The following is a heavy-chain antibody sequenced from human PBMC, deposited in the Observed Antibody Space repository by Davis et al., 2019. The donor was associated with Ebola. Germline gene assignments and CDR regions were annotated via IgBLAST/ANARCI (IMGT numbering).Heavy chain of an antibody. CDR3: AKSMAY. CDR1: GFTFSNYA. V-gene: IGHV3-23*01. D-gene: IGHD5-24*01. CDR2: ISGSGGNT. Sequence: GESLKISCAASGFTFSNYAMSWVRQAPGKGLEWVSTISGSGGNTYYADSVKGRFTISRDNSKNTLYLQMNGLGAEDTALYYCAKSMAYWGQGTTVTVSS. J-gene: IGHJ6*02.